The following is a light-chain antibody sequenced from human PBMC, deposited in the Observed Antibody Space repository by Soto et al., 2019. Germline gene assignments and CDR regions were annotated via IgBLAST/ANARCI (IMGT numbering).Light chain of an antibody. CDR3: QQLNSYPLT. V-gene: IGKV1-9*01. Sequence: DIQLTQSPSLLSSSVGDIFTITCRASQGISSYLAWYQQKPGKAPKLLIYAASTLQSGVPSRFSGSGSGTEFTLTISSLQPEDFATYYCQQLNSYPLTFGGGTKVDIK. CDR2: AAS. CDR1: QGISSY. J-gene: IGKJ4*01.